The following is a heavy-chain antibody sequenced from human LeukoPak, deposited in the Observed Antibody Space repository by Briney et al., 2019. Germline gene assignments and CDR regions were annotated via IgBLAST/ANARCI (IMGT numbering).Heavy chain of an antibody. CDR1: RFTFSSYW. V-gene: IGHV3-74*01. CDR3: ARGNAHAFDI. Sequence: GGSLRLSCAASRFTFSSYWMHWVRQAPGKGLVWVSRINTDGSGTSYADSVKGRFTVSRDNAKNTLYLQMNSLRAEDTAVYYCARGNAHAFDIWGQGTMVTVSS. CDR2: INTDGSGT. D-gene: IGHD1-1*01. J-gene: IGHJ3*02.